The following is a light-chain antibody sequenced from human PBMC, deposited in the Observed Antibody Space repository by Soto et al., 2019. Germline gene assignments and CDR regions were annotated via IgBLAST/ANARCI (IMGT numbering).Light chain of an antibody. Sequence: EIVMTQSPATLSVSPGERATLSCRASQSVRNNLAWYQQKPGQAPRLLMYGASTRATGIPARFSGSGSGTEFTLTINSLQSEDFAVYYCQQYNNWPPMYTFGQGTKLEIK. V-gene: IGKV3-15*01. J-gene: IGKJ2*01. CDR2: GAS. CDR3: QQYNNWPPMYT. CDR1: QSVRNN.